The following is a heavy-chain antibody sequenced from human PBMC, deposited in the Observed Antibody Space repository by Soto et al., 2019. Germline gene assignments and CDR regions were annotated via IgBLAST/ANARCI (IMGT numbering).Heavy chain of an antibody. D-gene: IGHD1-26*01. Sequence: QVQLVQSGAEVKKPGASVKVSCKASGDTFTANYIHWVRQAPGQGFEWMGWINPKSGGTKFPQKFQGRGTITRDTALRTVYMTLTRLTSDDTAVYYCARDLAKGGGSAGFDYWGQGTLGTVSS. J-gene: IGHJ4*02. CDR3: ARDLAKGGGSAGFDY. CDR2: INPKSGGT. CDR1: GDTFTANY. V-gene: IGHV1-2*02.